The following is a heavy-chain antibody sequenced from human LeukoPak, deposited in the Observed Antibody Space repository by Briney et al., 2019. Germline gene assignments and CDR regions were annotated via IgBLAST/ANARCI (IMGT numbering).Heavy chain of an antibody. CDR3: ARDAVRGASTGAFDI. V-gene: IGHV1-69*13. CDR1: GYTFANYG. Sequence: ASVKVSCKASGYTFANYGIGWVRQAPGQGLEWMGGIIPIFGTANYAQKFQGRVTITADESTSTAYMELISLRSEDTAVYYCARDAVRGASTGAFDIWGQGTMVTVSS. CDR2: IIPIFGTA. J-gene: IGHJ3*02. D-gene: IGHD3-10*01.